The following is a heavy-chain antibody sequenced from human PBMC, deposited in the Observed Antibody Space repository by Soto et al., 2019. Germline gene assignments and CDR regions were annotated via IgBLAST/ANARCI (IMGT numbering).Heavy chain of an antibody. CDR3: ARIVMTTVTTFDY. CDR1: GRSISSYY. CDR2: TYFSVST. J-gene: IGHJ4*02. D-gene: IGHD4-17*01. Sequence: SETLSPTCTVSGRSISSYYCSWIRQPPGKGMEWIGYTYFSVSTNYHPSLKSRVNISVDTSKNQFSLKLSSVTAADTAVYYCARIVMTTVTTFDYWGQGTLVTVSS. V-gene: IGHV4-59*01.